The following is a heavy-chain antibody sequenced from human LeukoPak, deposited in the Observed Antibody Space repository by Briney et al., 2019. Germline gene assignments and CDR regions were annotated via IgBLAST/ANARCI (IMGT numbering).Heavy chain of an antibody. J-gene: IGHJ4*02. CDR2: IIPIFGTA. CDR3: AREGIVGASFDY. CDR1: GGTFSGYA. Sequence: SVTVSCTASGGTFSGYAISWVRQAPGQGLEWMGGIIPIFGTANYAQKFQGRVTITADESTSTAYMELSSLRPEDTAVYYCAREGIVGASFDYWGQGTLVTVSS. V-gene: IGHV1-69*13. D-gene: IGHD1-26*01.